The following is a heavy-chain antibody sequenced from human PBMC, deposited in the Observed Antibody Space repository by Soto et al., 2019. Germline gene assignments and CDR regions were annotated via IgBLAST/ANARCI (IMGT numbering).Heavy chain of an antibody. J-gene: IGHJ5*02. D-gene: IGHD3-22*01. CDR3: ARGHLSLYYYDSSGFDP. V-gene: IGHV1-8*01. CDR2: MDPNSGNT. Sequence: ASVKVSCKASGYTFTSYDINWVRQAPGQGLEWMGWMDPNSGNTGYAQKFQGRVTMTRNTSISTAYMELSSLRSEDTAVYYCARGHLSLYYYDSSGFDPWGQGTKVTVSS. CDR1: GYTFTSYD.